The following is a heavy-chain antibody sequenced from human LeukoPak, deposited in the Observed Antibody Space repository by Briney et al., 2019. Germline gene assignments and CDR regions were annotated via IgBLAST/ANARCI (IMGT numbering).Heavy chain of an antibody. CDR2: VNSDGSST. V-gene: IGHV3-74*01. J-gene: IGHJ4*02. CDR1: GFTFSSYA. CDR3: ARAKTTYYYDSSSGY. D-gene: IGHD3-22*01. Sequence: GGSLRLSCAASGFTFSSYAMSWVRQAPGKGLVWVSPVNSDGSSTNYADSVEGRFTVSRNNAKNSLYLQMNSLRVEDTAVYYCARAKTTYYYDSSSGYWGQGTLVTVSS.